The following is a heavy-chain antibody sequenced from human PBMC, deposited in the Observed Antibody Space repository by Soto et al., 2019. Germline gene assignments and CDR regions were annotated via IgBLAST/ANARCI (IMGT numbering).Heavy chain of an antibody. V-gene: IGHV4-39*01. CDR2: IYYSGSS. J-gene: IGHJ6*01. Sequence: PSETLSLTCTVSGDSISSSRYYWGWIRQPPGKGLEWIGNIYYSGSSYSNPSLKSRITISVDTSKNQFSLKLSSVTAAAPAVYYCAGKARGQIFNYRMDVWGEGTTVTF. CDR3: AGKARGQIFNYRMDV. D-gene: IGHD2-15*01. CDR1: GDSISSSRYY.